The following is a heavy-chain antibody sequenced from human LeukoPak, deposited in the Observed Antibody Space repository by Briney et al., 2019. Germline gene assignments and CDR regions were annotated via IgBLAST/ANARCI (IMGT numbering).Heavy chain of an antibody. CDR2: IYTSGST. J-gene: IGHJ5*02. V-gene: IGHV4-4*07. CDR3: ARALWFGMYNWFDP. CDR1: GGSITTYY. D-gene: IGHD3-10*01. Sequence: PSETLSLTCTVSGGSITTYYWSWIRQPAGKGLEWIGRIYTSGSTNYNPSLKSRVTISVDTSKNQFSLKLSSVTAADTAVYYCARALWFGMYNWFDPWGQGTLVTVSS.